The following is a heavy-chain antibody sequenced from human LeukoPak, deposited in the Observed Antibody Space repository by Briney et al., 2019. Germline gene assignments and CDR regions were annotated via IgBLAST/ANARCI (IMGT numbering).Heavy chain of an antibody. J-gene: IGHJ4*02. CDR1: GYTFTNYD. CDR2: RNPNSGNT. D-gene: IGHD6-19*01. Sequence: VEASWKASGYTFTNYDLCWVRQATGQGLGWMGWRNPNSGNTGDAQKFKSRVNMTKNTSISTAYMELSSLRSEDTAVYYCASPHDSSGWYYFDYWGQGTLVTVSS. CDR3: ASPHDSSGWYYFDY. V-gene: IGHV1-8*01.